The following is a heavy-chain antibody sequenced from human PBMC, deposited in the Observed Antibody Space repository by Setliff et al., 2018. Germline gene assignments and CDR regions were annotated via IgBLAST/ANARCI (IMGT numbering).Heavy chain of an antibody. CDR3: ARHVGTRSRGYNYYYYFMDV. CDR1: GGSLSGSLRGYAVF. CDR2: AYYNGDS. V-gene: IGHV4-39*01. J-gene: IGHJ6*03. Sequence: SETLSLTCTVSGGSLSGSLRGYAVFWGWIRQSPGKELEWIGSAYYNGDSYYNPSLKSRVTMSIDTSRNQFSLHLISVTAADTAVYYCARHVGTRSRGYNYYYYFMDVWGKGTTVTVSS. D-gene: IGHD3-10*01.